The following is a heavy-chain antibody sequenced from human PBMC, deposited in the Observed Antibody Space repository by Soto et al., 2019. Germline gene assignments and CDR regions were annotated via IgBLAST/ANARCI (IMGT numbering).Heavy chain of an antibody. Sequence: SETLSLTCTVSGGSISSGGYYWSWIRQHPGKGLEWIGYIYYSGSTYYNPSLKSRVTISVDTSKNQFSLKLSSVTAADTAVYYCARGWDCSGGSCYSRNWFDPWGQGTLVTVS. J-gene: IGHJ5*02. D-gene: IGHD2-15*01. CDR3: ARGWDCSGGSCYSRNWFDP. V-gene: IGHV4-31*03. CDR2: IYYSGST. CDR1: GGSISSGGYY.